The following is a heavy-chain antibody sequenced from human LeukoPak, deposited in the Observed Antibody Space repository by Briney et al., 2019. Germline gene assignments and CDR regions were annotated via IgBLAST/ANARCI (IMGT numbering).Heavy chain of an antibody. Sequence: GGSLRLSCAASGFTFSSYAMHWVRQAPGKGLEWVALISYDGSNKHYADSVKGRFTISRDNSKNTLFLQMNSLRAEDTAVYYCAKDGADSWFGEATWGQGTLVTVSS. J-gene: IGHJ5*02. D-gene: IGHD3-10*01. CDR3: AKDGADSWFGEAT. V-gene: IGHV3-30*04. CDR1: GFTFSSYA. CDR2: ISYDGSNK.